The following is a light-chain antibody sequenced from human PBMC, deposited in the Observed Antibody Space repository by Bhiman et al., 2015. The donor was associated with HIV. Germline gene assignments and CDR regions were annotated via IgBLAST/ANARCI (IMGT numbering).Light chain of an antibody. J-gene: IGLJ3*02. Sequence: QSVLTQPPSVSGAPGQAVTIPCTGTTSETRFDVHWYQHLPGTAPKLLIYRNHDRPSGVPDRFSGSKSGTAASLAITGLQTEDEGYYYCQSYDIDLSAWVFGGGTKLTVL. CDR2: RNH. CDR1: TSETRFD. V-gene: IGLV1-40*01. CDR3: QSYDIDLSAWV.